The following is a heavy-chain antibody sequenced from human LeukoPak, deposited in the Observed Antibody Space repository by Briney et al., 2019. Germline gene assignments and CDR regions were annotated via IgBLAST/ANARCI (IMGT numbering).Heavy chain of an antibody. CDR2: INHSGST. Sequence: SETLSLTCAVYGGSFSGYYWSWIRQPPGKGLEWIGEINHSGSTNYNPSLKSRVTISVDTSKNQFSLKLSSVTAADTAVYYCARELKDGYKDWFDPWGQGTLVTVSS. CDR1: GGSFSGYY. V-gene: IGHV4-34*01. D-gene: IGHD5-24*01. J-gene: IGHJ5*02. CDR3: ARELKDGYKDWFDP.